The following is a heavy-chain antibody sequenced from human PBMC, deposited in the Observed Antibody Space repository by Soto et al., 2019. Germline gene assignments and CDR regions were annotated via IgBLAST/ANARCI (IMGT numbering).Heavy chain of an antibody. V-gene: IGHV3-23*01. Sequence: EVQLLESGGGLVQPGGSLRLSCAASGFTFSSYAMSWVRQAPGKGLEWVSAISGSGGSTYYADSEKGRFTISRDNSKNTLYLPMNSLRAEDTAVYYCATDIALERRVGLHYYGMDVWGQGTTVTVSS. D-gene: IGHD1-1*01. J-gene: IGHJ6*02. CDR3: ATDIALERRVGLHYYGMDV. CDR1: GFTFSSYA. CDR2: ISGSGGST.